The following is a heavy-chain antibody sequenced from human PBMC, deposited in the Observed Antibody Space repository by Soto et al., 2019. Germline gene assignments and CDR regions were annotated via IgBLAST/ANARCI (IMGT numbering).Heavy chain of an antibody. CDR1: GSTFSSYA. CDR3: AREGSTIFGVPLVAFDI. D-gene: IGHD3-3*01. Sequence: SVKVSCKASGSTFSSYAISWVRQAPGQGLEWMGGIIPIFGTANYAQKFQGRVTITADESTSTAYMELSSLRSEDTAVYYCAREGSTIFGVPLVAFDIWGQGTMVTVSS. J-gene: IGHJ3*02. CDR2: IIPIFGTA. V-gene: IGHV1-69*13.